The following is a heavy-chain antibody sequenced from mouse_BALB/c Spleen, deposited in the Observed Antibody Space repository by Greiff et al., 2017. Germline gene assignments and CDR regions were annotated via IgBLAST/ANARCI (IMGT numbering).Heavy chain of an antibody. CDR2: INPGSGGT. D-gene: IGHD2-4*01. V-gene: IGHV1-54*01. CDR1: GYAFTNYL. Sequence: QVQLQQSGAELVRPGTSVKVSCKASGYAFTNYLIEWVKQRPGQGLEWIGVINPGSGGTNYNEKFKGKATLTADKSSSTAYMQLSSLTSDDSAVYFCARSPFMITTPYYFDYWGQGTTLTVSS. CDR3: ARSPFMITTPYYFDY. J-gene: IGHJ2*01.